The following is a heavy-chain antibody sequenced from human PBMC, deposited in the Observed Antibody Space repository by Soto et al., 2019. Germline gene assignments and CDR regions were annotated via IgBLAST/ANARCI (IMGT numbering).Heavy chain of an antibody. CDR2: ISAYNGNT. CDR1: GYTFTRYG. D-gene: IGHD3-22*01. Sequence: ASVKVSCKASGYTFTRYGISWVRQAPGQGLEWMGWISAYNGNTNYAQKLQGRVTMTTDTSTSTAYMELRSLRSDDTAVYYCAGRGRDYYDSSGYLAPNDAFDIWGQGTMVTVSS. J-gene: IGHJ3*02. V-gene: IGHV1-18*01. CDR3: AGRGRDYYDSSGYLAPNDAFDI.